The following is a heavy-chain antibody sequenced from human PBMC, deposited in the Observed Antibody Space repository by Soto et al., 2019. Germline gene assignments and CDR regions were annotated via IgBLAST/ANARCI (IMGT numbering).Heavy chain of an antibody. CDR2: IDWDDDK. Sequence: SGPTLVNPTQTLTLTCTFSGFSLSTSGMCVSWIRQPPGKALEWLALIDWDDDKYYSTSLKTRLTISKDTFKNQVVLTMTNMDPVDTATYYCARQYYYDSSGYYYFDYWGQGTLVTVSS. D-gene: IGHD3-22*01. CDR3: ARQYYYDSSGYYYFDY. J-gene: IGHJ4*02. V-gene: IGHV2-70*01. CDR1: GFSLSTSGMC.